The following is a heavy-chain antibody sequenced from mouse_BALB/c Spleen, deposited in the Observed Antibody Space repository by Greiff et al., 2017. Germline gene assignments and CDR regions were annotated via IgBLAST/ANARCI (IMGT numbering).Heavy chain of an antibody. CDR3: ARGGDGYYVGDD. J-gene: IGHJ2*01. CDR1: GYAFTNYL. D-gene: IGHD2-3*01. Sequence: QVQLQQSGAELVRPGTSVKVSCKASGYAFTNYLIEWVKQRPGQGLEWIGVINPGSGGTNYNEKFKGKATLTADKSSSTAYMQLSSLTSDDSAVYFCARGGDGYYVGDDWGQGTTLTVSS. CDR2: INPGSGGT. V-gene: IGHV1-54*01.